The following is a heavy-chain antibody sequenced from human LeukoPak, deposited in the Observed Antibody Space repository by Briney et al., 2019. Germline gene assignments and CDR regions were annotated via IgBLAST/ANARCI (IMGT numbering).Heavy chain of an antibody. Sequence: PGGSLRLSCAASGFTFNNYRMNWVRQAPGKGLEWVSSISTTSSYIYYADSVKGRFTISRDNAKNSLYMQMNSLRAEDTAVYYCGGEPRSMARWGQGTLVTVSS. J-gene: IGHJ4*02. V-gene: IGHV3-21*01. CDR2: ISTTSSYI. CDR3: GGEPRSMAR. D-gene: IGHD2-21*01. CDR1: GFTFNNYR.